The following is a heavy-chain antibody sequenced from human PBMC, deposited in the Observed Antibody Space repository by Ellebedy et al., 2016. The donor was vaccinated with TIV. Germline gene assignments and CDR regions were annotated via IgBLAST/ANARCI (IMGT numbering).Heavy chain of an antibody. CDR1: GFTFSSYA. CDR3: AGGTGWIFDL. V-gene: IGHV3-7*03. J-gene: IGHJ2*01. CDR2: INQDGTVP. D-gene: IGHD6-19*01. Sequence: GESLKISCVASGFTFSSYAMCWVRQAPGKGLEWLANINQDGTVPDYLDSLKGRFSISRDNAKNLLFLQMHSLRDDDTAMYYCAGGTGWIFDLWGRGTLVTVSS.